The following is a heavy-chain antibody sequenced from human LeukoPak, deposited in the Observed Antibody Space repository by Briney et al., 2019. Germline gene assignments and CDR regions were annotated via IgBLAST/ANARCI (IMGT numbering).Heavy chain of an antibody. Sequence: HAGGSLRLSCAASGFTFSSYGMPWVRQAPGKGLEWVAVISYDGSNKYYADSVKGRFTISRDNSKNTLYLQMNSLRAEDTAVYYCAKDQGYYFDYWGQGTLVTVSS. CDR2: ISYDGSNK. CDR3: AKDQGYYFDY. CDR1: GFTFSSYG. J-gene: IGHJ4*02. V-gene: IGHV3-30*18.